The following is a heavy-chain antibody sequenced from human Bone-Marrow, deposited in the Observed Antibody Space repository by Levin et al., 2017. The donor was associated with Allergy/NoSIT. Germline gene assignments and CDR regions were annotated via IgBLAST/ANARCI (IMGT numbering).Heavy chain of an antibody. V-gene: IGHV1-69*06. CDR1: GGTFSSYA. D-gene: IGHD2-2*01. CDR2: IIPIFGTA. CDR3: VAQLLPNNWFDP. J-gene: IGHJ5*02. Sequence: ASVKVSCKASGGTFSSYAISWVRQAPGQGLEWMGGIIPIFGTANYAQKFQGRVTITADKSTSTAYMELSSLRSEDTAVYYCVAQLLPNNWFDPWGQGTLVTVSS.